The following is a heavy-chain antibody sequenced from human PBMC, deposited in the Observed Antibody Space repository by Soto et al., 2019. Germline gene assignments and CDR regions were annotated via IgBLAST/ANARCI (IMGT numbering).Heavy chain of an antibody. V-gene: IGHV1-69*01. D-gene: IGHD4-17*01. CDR1: GGTFSTYA. J-gene: IGHJ4*02. Sequence: VQLVQSGAEVKKPGSSVRVSCKASGGTFSTYAITWVRQAPGQGLEWMGGIIPISGLGKYAQKFQGRLTITADESTSTAHMALSSLRSEDTAMYYCARVVNDYGDYAFEYWGQGTLVTVSS. CDR2: IIPISGLG. CDR3: ARVVNDYGDYAFEY.